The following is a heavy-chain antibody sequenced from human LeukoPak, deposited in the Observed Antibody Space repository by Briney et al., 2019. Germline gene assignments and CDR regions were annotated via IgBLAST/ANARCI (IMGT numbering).Heavy chain of an antibody. CDR2: IYYSGST. CDR1: GGSIISSSYY. J-gene: IGHJ4*02. CDR3: ASLPGYSSSWDLY. V-gene: IGHV4-39*01. Sequence: SETLSLTCTVSGGSIISSSYYWGWIRQPPGKGLEWIGSIYYSGSTYYSPSLKSRVTISVDTSKNQFSLKLSSVTAADTAVYYCASLPGYSSSWDLYWGQGTLATVSS. D-gene: IGHD6-13*01.